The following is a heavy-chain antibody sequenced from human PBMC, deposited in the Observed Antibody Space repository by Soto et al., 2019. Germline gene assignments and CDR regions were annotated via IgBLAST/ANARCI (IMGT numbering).Heavy chain of an antibody. V-gene: IGHV1-18*01. J-gene: IGHJ5*02. CDR2: ISAYNGNT. CDR1: GYTFTSYG. Sequence: GASVKVSCKASGYTFTSYGISWVRQAPGQGLEWMGWISAYNGNTNYAQKFQGRVTMTTDTSTSTAYMELSSLRAEDTAVYYCVKGVAANLNWFDPWGQGTLVTVSS. CDR3: VKGVAANLNWFDP. D-gene: IGHD2-15*01.